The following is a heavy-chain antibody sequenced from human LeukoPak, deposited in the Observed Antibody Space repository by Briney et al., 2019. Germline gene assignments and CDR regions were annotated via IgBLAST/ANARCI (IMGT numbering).Heavy chain of an antibody. V-gene: IGHV3-23*01. Sequence: GGSLRLSCTATGFTFSNFGMAWVRQAPGQGLEWVSTISGSGDSIYQADSVKGRFTISRDNAKNTLSLQMNSLRAEDTAVYYCAKGGNCSGGSCYLGLDFWGQGTLVTVSS. CDR1: GFTFSNFG. CDR2: ISGSGDSI. CDR3: AKGGNCSGGSCYLGLDF. J-gene: IGHJ4*02. D-gene: IGHD2-15*01.